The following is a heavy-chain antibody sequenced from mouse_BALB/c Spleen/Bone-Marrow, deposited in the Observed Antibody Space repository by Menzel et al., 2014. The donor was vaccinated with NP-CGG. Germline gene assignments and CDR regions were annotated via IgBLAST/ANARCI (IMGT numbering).Heavy chain of an antibody. CDR2: IDPANGNT. CDR3: TRGEDY. J-gene: IGHJ2*01. CDR1: GFNIKDTF. Sequence: DVQLQESGAALVKPGASVKLSCTGSGFNIKDTFMHWVKQRPEQGLEWIGRIDPANGNTKYDPKFQGKATITADTSSNTAYLQLTRLTSEDTAVYYCTRGEDYWGQGTPLAVSS. V-gene: IGHV14-3*02.